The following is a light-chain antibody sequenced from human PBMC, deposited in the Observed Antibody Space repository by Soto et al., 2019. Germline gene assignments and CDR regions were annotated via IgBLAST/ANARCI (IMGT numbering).Light chain of an antibody. V-gene: IGKV3-20*01. CDR1: QSVSSSY. CDR3: QQYGSSGYT. Sequence: EIVLTQSPGTLSLSPGERATLSCRASQSVSSSYLTWYQQKPGQAPRLLIYGASSRATGIPDRFSGSGSGTDFTLNSSRLEPEDFAVYYCQQYGSSGYTFGQGTKLEIK. J-gene: IGKJ2*01. CDR2: GAS.